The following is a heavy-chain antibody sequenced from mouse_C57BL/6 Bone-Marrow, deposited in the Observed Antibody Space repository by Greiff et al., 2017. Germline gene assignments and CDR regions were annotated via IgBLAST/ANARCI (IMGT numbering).Heavy chain of an antibody. CDR3: ASPPVMTTDAMDY. CDR2: ISNGGGST. CDR1: GFTFSDYY. J-gene: IGHJ4*01. D-gene: IGHD1-1*01. Sequence: EVNVVESGGGLVQPGGSLKLSCAASGFTFSDYYMYWVRQTPEKRLEWVAYISNGGGSTYYPDTVKGRFTISRDNAKNTLYLQMSRLKSEDTAMXYRASPPVMTTDAMDYWGQGTSVTVSS. V-gene: IGHV5-12*01.